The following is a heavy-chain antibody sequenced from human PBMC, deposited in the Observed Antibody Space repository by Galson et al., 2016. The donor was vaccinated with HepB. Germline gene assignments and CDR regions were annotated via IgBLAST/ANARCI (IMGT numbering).Heavy chain of an antibody. Sequence: SLRLSCAASGFTFRDYYMSWIRQAPGKGLEWVSFISSGGSTIYYADSVKGRFTISRDNAKNSLYLQMNSLRAEDTAVYYCARAQATAATYDFWGQGTPVTVSS. CDR1: GFTFRDYY. CDR3: ARAQATAATYDF. CDR2: ISSGGSTI. D-gene: IGHD6-25*01. V-gene: IGHV3-11*01. J-gene: IGHJ4*02.